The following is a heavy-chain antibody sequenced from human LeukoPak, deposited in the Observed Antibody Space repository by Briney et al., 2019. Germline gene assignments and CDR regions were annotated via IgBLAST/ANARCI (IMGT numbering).Heavy chain of an antibody. CDR2: IYHSGST. D-gene: IGHD2-2*01. V-gene: IGHV4-38-2*02. CDR1: GYSINNGYY. J-gene: IGHJ5*02. CDR3: ARGMGVLVPAATWFDP. Sequence: SETLSLTCTVSGYSINNGYYWGWIRQPPGKGLEWIGSIYHSGSTYYKPSLKSRVTISVDTSKNQFSLKLSSVTAVDTAVYYCARGMGVLVPAATWFDPWGQGTLVTVSS.